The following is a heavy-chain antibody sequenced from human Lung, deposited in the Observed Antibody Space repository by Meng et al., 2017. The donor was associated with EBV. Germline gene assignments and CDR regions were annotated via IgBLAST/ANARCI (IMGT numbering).Heavy chain of an antibody. V-gene: IGHV3-21*01. CDR2: VTHSSSSI. CDR3: VRNGANMEDLDY. D-gene: IGHD2-8*01. CDR1: GFTFSSYS. J-gene: IGHJ4*02. Sequence: EVQLVESGGXLVKPGASLXLPCAASGFTFSSYSMNWVRQAPGKGLEWVSSVTHSSSSIYYALSVKGRFTISRDNAKNSLYLQMNSLRNEDTAVYYCVRNGANMEDLDYWGQGTLVNVSS.